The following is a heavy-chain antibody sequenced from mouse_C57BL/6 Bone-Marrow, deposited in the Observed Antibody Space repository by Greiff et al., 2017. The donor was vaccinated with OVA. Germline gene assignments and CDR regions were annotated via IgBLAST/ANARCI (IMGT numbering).Heavy chain of an antibody. CDR3: ARDITTTSAMDY. V-gene: IGHV5-4*01. J-gene: IGHJ4*01. CDR1: GFTFSSYA. D-gene: IGHD1-2*01. CDR2: ISDGGSYT. Sequence: EVKLVESGGGLVKPGGSLKLSCAASGFTFSSYAMSWVRQTPEKRLEWVATISDGGSYTYYPDNVKGRFTISRDNAKNNLYLQMSHLKSEDTAMYYCARDITTTSAMDYWGQGTSVTVSS.